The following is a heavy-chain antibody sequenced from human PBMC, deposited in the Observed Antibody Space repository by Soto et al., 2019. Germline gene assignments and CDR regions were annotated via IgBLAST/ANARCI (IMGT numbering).Heavy chain of an antibody. CDR3: AKDCGSSCVRSYYYYGMDV. D-gene: IGHD6-13*01. CDR2: ISGSGGST. V-gene: IGHV3-23*01. J-gene: IGHJ6*02. Sequence: GGSLRLSCAASGFTFSSYAMSWFRQAPGKGLEWVSAISGSGGSTYYADSVKGRFTISRDNSKNTLYLQMNSLRAEDTAVYYCAKDCGSSCVRSYYYYGMDVWGQGTTVTVSS. CDR1: GFTFSSYA.